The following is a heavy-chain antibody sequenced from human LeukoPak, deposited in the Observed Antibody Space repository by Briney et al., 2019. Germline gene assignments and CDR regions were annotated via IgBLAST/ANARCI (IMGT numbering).Heavy chain of an antibody. V-gene: IGHV4-61*10. D-gene: IGHD4-17*01. CDR1: GGSISSGSYY. Sequence: PSETLSLTCTVSGGSISSGSYYWSWIRQLAGKGLEWIGYIYYRGSTNYNPSVKSRVTMSVDTSKNQFSLRLNSVTAADTAVYYCVRHYDYGDYAPFDYWGQGALVTVSS. J-gene: IGHJ4*02. CDR3: VRHYDYGDYAPFDY. CDR2: IYYRGST.